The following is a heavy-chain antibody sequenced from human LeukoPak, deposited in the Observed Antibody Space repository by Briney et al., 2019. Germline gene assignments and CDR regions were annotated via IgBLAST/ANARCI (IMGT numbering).Heavy chain of an antibody. D-gene: IGHD6-13*01. Sequence: SETLSLTCTVSGYSISSGYYWGWIRQPPGKGLEWIGSIYHSGSTCYNPSLKSRVTISVDTSKNQFSLKLSSVTAADTAVYYCARGKSSSWYRGVGYYYYMDVWGKGTTVTVSS. V-gene: IGHV4-38-2*02. CDR3: ARGKSSSWYRGVGYYYYMDV. CDR2: IYHSGST. CDR1: GYSISSGYY. J-gene: IGHJ6*03.